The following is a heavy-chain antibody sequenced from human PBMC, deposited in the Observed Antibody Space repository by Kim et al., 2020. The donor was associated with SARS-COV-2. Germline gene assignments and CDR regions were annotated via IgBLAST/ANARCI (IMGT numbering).Heavy chain of an antibody. CDR1: GYTFTSYD. CDR3: ARGGLNTYSSSRWGFDP. V-gene: IGHV1-8*01. J-gene: IGHJ5*02. CDR2: MNPNSGNT. Sequence: ASVKVSCKASGYTFTSYDINWVRQATGQGLEWMGWMNPNSGNTGYAQKFQGRVTMTRNTSISTAYMELSSLRSEDTAVYYCARGGLNTYSSSRWGFDPWGQGTLVTVSS. D-gene: IGHD6-13*01.